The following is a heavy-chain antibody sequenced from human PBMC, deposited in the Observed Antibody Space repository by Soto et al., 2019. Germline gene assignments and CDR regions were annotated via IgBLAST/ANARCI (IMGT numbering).Heavy chain of an antibody. D-gene: IGHD2-15*01. CDR1: GYTLNSNY. J-gene: IGHJ3*02. CDR3: AVGYRSGGSCYTPHDAFDI. V-gene: IGHV1-46*02. CDR2: INPSGGST. Sequence: GPVKGSWKAPGYTLNSNYMHSVCQATGKRLEWMGIINPSGGSTSYAQKFQGRVTMTRDTSTSTVYMELSSLRSEDTAVYYCAVGYRSGGSCYTPHDAFDIWGQGTMVTVSS.